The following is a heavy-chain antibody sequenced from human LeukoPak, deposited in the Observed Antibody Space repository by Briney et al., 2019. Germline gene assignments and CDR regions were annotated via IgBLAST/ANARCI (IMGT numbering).Heavy chain of an antibody. CDR3: ARTVAPDY. J-gene: IGHJ4*02. V-gene: IGHV3-74*01. Sequence: GGSLRLSCAASGFTFSGFWMHWVRQAPGKGLVWVSCISFDGSDATYADSVKGRFTISRDNAKNTLHLQMDSLTVEDTAVYYCARTVAPDYWGQGTLVTVSS. CDR2: ISFDGSDA. D-gene: IGHD6-19*01. CDR1: GFTFSGFW.